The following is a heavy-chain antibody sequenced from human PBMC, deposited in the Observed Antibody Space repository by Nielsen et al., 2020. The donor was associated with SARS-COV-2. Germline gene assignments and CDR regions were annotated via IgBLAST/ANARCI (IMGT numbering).Heavy chain of an antibody. Sequence: GGSLRLSCKGSGYSFTSYWIGWVRQMPGKGLEWMGIIYPGDSDTRYSLSFQGQVTISADKSISTAYLQWSSLKASDTAMYYCARNERIAATPHPYYYGMDVWGQGTTVTVSS. CDR2: IYPGDSDT. D-gene: IGHD2-15*01. CDR1: GYSFTSYW. CDR3: ARNERIAATPHPYYYGMDV. J-gene: IGHJ6*02. V-gene: IGHV5-51*01.